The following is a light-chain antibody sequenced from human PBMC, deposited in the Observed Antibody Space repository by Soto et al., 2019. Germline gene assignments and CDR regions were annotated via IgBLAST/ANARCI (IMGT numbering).Light chain of an antibody. CDR3: QQLRMYPST. Sequence: IQLTQSPSSLSASVGDRVTITCRASQDISSYLAWYQQKPGEAPKLLIYAASTLYGVVPSRFSGSGSATDFALTITSLQAEDFATYYCQQLRMYPSTFGGGTKVDIK. CDR2: AAS. V-gene: IGKV1-9*01. CDR1: QDISSY. J-gene: IGKJ4*01.